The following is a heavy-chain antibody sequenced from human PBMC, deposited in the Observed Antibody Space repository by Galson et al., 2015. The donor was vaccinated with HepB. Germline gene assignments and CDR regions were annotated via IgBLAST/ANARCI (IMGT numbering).Heavy chain of an antibody. CDR1: GFTFSSYW. CDR2: INSDGSST. V-gene: IGHV3-74*01. J-gene: IGHJ4*02. CDR3: ARADRSAMDLALDY. D-gene: IGHD5-18*01. Sequence: SLRLSCAASGFTFSSYWMHWVRQAPGKGLVWVSRINSDGSSTSYADSVKGRFTISRDNAKNTLYLQMNSLRAEDTAVYYCARADRSAMDLALDYWGQGTLVTVSS.